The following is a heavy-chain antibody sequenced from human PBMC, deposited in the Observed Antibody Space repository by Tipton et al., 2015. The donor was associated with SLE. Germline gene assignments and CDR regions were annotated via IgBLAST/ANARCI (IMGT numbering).Heavy chain of an antibody. V-gene: IGHV3-30*18. Sequence: SLRLSCAASGFTFSSYGMHWVRQAPGKGLEWVAVISYDGSNKYYADSVKGRFTISRDNSKNTLYLQMNSLRAEDTAVYYCAKDLWGAAFDIWGQGTMVTVSS. CDR3: AKDLWGAAFDI. J-gene: IGHJ3*02. CDR1: GFTFSSYG. CDR2: ISYDGSNK. D-gene: IGHD2-21*01.